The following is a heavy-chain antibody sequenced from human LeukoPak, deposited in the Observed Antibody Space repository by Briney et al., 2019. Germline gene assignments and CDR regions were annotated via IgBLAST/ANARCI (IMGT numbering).Heavy chain of an antibody. CDR1: GSSSISSDFY. CDR2: AYRSGSS. D-gene: IGHD3-10*02. Sequence: PSETLSLTCTVSGSSSISSDFYWGWIRQPPGKGLEWIGSAYRSGSSYTNPSLKNRVTISLDTSKNQFSLKLSSVTAADTAVYYCEELGITMIGGVWSKGTTVTISS. J-gene: IGHJ6*04. CDR3: EELGITMIGGV. V-gene: IGHV4-38-2*02.